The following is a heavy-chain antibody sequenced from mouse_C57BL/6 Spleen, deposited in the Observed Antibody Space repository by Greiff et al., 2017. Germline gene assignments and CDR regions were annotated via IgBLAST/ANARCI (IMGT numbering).Heavy chain of an antibody. D-gene: IGHD2-1*01. V-gene: IGHV1-26*01. CDR3: ARSQIDYGNDY. CDR2: INPNNGGT. J-gene: IGHJ2*01. Sequence: VQLQQSGPELVKPGASVKISCKASGYTFTDYYMNWVKQSHGKSLEWIGDINPNNGGTSYNQKFKGKATLTVDKSSSTAYMELRSLTSEDSAVYYCARSQIDYGNDYWGQGTTLTVSS. CDR1: GYTFTDYY.